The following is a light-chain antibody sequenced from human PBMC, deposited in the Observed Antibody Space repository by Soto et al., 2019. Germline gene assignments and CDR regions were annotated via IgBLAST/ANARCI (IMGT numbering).Light chain of an antibody. V-gene: IGLV2-23*01. CDR2: DDA. J-gene: IGLJ3*02. CDR1: SSDVGTYKA. CDR3: CSFAGSSTS. Sequence: QSALTQPASVSWSPGQSITICCTGTSSDVGTYKAVSWYQQYPGKAPKVSIYDDARRASGFSSRLSGSKSGNTASLTISGLQAEDEADYYCCSFAGSSTSFGGESK.